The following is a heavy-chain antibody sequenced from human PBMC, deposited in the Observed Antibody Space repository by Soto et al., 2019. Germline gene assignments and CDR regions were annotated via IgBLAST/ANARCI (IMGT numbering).Heavy chain of an antibody. CDR2: IYYSGST. CDR3: ARAGYSSSWANYYYYYGMDV. V-gene: IGHV4-59*01. J-gene: IGHJ6*02. CDR1: ISSYY. Sequence: ISSYYWSWIRQPPGKGLEWIGYIYYSGSTNYNPSLKSRVTISVDTSKNQFSLKLSSVTAADTAVYYCARAGYSSSWANYYYYYGMDVWGQGTTVTVSS. D-gene: IGHD6-13*01.